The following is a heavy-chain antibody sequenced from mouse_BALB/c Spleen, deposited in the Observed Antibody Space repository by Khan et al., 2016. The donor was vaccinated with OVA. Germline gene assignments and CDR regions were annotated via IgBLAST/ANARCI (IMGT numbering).Heavy chain of an antibody. V-gene: IGHV3-2*02. CDR3: ARKDYYDYDPFPY. CDR2: ISYSGNT. Sequence: EVQLQESGPGLVKPSQSLSLTCTVTGYSITSEYTWNWIRHFPGNKLEWMGFISYSGNTRYNPSLKSRISITRDTSKNPFFLQLNSVTSEDTTTYYCARKDYYDYDPFPYWGQGTLVTVSA. CDR1: GYSITSEYT. D-gene: IGHD2-4*01. J-gene: IGHJ3*01.